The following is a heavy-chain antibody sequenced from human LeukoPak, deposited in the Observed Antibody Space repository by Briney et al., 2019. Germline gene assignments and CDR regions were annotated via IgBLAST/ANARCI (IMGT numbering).Heavy chain of an antibody. J-gene: IGHJ6*02. V-gene: IGHV3-30-3*01. CDR1: GFTFSSYA. D-gene: IGHD2-15*01. CDR3: AKDDCSGGSCYLYYYYGMDV. CDR2: ISYDETSK. Sequence: PGRSLRLSCAAYGFTFSSYAMHWVRQAPGRGLECLALISYDETSKYYADSVKGRFTISRDNSKNTLYLQMNSLRSEDTAVYYCAKDDCSGGSCYLYYYYGMDVWGHGSMVTVSS.